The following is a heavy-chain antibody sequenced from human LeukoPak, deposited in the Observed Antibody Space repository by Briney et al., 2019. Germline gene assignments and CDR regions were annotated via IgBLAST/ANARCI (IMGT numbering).Heavy chain of an antibody. J-gene: IGHJ6*03. CDR1: GFTFSSYS. D-gene: IGHD3-10*01. CDR2: INHSGST. Sequence: PGGSLRLSCAASGFTFSSYSMNWVRQPPGKGLEWIGEINHSGSTNYNPSLKSRVTISVDTSKNQFSLKLSSVTAADTAVYYCARLRYGSGRENYYMDVWGKGTTVTISS. CDR3: ARLRYGSGRENYYMDV. V-gene: IGHV4-34*01.